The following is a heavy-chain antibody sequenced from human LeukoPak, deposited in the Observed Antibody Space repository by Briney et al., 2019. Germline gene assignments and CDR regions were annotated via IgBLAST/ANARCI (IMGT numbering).Heavy chain of an antibody. D-gene: IGHD3-22*01. V-gene: IGHV3-23*01. CDR3: ARGTYYYDSSGYHYFDY. J-gene: IGHJ4*02. Sequence: GGSLRLSCAASGFTFSSSAMSWVRQVPGKGLEWVSGISSSGGSTNYADSVRGRFTISRDNSKNTLYLQMNSLRAEDTAVYYCARGTYYYDSSGYHYFDYWGQGTLVTVSS. CDR2: ISSSGGST. CDR1: GFTFSSSA.